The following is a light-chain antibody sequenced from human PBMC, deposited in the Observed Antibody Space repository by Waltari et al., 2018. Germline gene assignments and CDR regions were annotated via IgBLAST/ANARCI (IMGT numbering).Light chain of an antibody. V-gene: IGLV2-8*01. Sequence: QSALTQPPSASGSPGPSVTISCTGTSSDVGGYHYVSWYQQHPGKAPKFLIYEVSKRPSGVPDRFSGSKSGNAASLTVSGLQAEDEADYYCSSYAGSNNWVFGGGTKLTVL. CDR3: SSYAGSNNWV. CDR1: SSDVGGYHY. CDR2: EVS. J-gene: IGLJ3*02.